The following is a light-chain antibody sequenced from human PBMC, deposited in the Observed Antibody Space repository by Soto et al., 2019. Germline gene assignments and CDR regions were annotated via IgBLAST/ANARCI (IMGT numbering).Light chain of an antibody. CDR2: GAS. V-gene: IGKV3-15*01. Sequence: EIVMTQSPATLSVSPGERATLSCRASQSVSSNLAWYQQKPGQAPRLLISGASTRATGIPARFSGSGSGTDFTLTISSLQSEDFAVYYCQQYNKWPPSTFGQGTKVDI. CDR1: QSVSSN. J-gene: IGKJ1*01. CDR3: QQYNKWPPST.